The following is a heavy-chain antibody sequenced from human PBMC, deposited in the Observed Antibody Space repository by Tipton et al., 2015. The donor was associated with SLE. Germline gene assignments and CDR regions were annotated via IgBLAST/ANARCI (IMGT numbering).Heavy chain of an antibody. CDR1: GFTVSSND. Sequence: SCTASGFTVSSNDMSWVRQAPGQGLEWMGWISAYNGNTNYAQKLQGRVTMTTDTSTSTAYMELRSLRSDDTAVYYCARWGYGDYNWFDPWGQGTLVTVSS. CDR3: ARWGYGDYNWFDP. D-gene: IGHD4-17*01. CDR2: ISAYNGNT. V-gene: IGHV1-18*04. J-gene: IGHJ5*02.